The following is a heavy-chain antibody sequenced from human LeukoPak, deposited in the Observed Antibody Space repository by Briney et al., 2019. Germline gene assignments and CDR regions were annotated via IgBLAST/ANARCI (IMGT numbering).Heavy chain of an antibody. J-gene: IGHJ5*02. Sequence: PGGSLRLSRAASGFTFSSYAMSWVRQAPGKWLEWVSAISGSGGSTYYADSVKGRFTISRDNSKNTLYLQMNSLRAEDTAVYYCAKAFWSGYFGLNWFDPWGQGTLVTVSS. CDR2: ISGSGGST. CDR3: AKAFWSGYFGLNWFDP. V-gene: IGHV3-23*01. CDR1: GFTFSSYA. D-gene: IGHD3-3*01.